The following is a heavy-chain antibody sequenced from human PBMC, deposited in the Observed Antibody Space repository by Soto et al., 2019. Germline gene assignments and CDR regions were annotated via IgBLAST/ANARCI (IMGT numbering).Heavy chain of an antibody. J-gene: IGHJ4*02. Sequence: GGSLRLSCAASGFTFSDYSMHWVRQAPGKGLEWVSSISTSSSFIYYADSPKGRFTISRDNAENSLYLQMSSLRAEDTAVYYCARAGSYQSFDFWGQGTLVTVPS. D-gene: IGHD2-15*01. CDR1: GFTFSDYS. CDR2: ISTSSSFI. V-gene: IGHV3-21*01. CDR3: ARAGSYQSFDF.